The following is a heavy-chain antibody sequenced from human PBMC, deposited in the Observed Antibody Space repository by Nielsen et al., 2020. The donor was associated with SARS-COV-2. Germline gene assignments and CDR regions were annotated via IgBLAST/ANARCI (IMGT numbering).Heavy chain of an antibody. V-gene: IGHV5-10-1*01. CDR1: GYSFTSNW. Sequence: GESLKISCKGSGYSFTSNWITWVRQVPGKGLEWVGRFVLSDSYTNYSPSFQGHVTISVDRAISTAFLQWSSLRASDSAMYYCARPASGIYQNPDSWCQGTLVTVTS. CDR2: FVLSDSYT. CDR3: ARPASGIYQNPDS. J-gene: IGHJ4*02. D-gene: IGHD1-26*01.